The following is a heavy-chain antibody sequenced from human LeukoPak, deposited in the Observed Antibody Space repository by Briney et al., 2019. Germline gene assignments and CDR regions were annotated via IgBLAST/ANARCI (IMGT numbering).Heavy chain of an antibody. CDR1: GGSINNYY. J-gene: IGHJ5*02. V-gene: IGHV4-59*12. CDR2: IYYSGNT. CDR3: ARDQPIGGAMGNWFDP. D-gene: IGHD3-16*01. Sequence: PSETLSLTCTVSGGSINNYYWSWIRQTPGKGLEWIGYIYYSGNTNYNPSLQSRVTISVDTSKNQFSLKLSSVTAADTAVYYCARDQPIGGAMGNWFDPWGQGTLVTVSS.